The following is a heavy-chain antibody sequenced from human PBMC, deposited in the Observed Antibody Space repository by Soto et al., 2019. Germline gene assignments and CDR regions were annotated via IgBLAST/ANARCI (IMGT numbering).Heavy chain of an antibody. Sequence: GGSLRLSCAASGFTVSDNYMNWVRQAPGKGLEWVSIIYSDGSTSYADSVKGRFTISRDNSKNTLHLQMNSLRAEDTAVYYCARDIAVAGGWFDPWGQGTLVTVSS. J-gene: IGHJ5*02. CDR1: GFTVSDNY. CDR3: ARDIAVAGGWFDP. V-gene: IGHV3-53*01. D-gene: IGHD6-19*01. CDR2: IYSDGST.